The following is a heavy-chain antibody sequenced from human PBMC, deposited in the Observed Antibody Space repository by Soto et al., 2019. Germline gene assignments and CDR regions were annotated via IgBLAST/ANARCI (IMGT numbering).Heavy chain of an antibody. CDR3: ARYVATSPAGWFEP. J-gene: IGHJ5*02. CDR2: IYWDDDN. Sequence: QITLKESGPTLVKPTQTLTLTCTFSGFSLTNTGEAVGWCRQSPGKALEWLVLIYWDDDNRYNPTLRTRLRTTKDTSKNQVVLTLTNMDPVDTATYYCARYVATSPAGWFEPWGQGIPVTVSS. D-gene: IGHD3-10*02. CDR1: GFSLTNTGEA. V-gene: IGHV2-5*02.